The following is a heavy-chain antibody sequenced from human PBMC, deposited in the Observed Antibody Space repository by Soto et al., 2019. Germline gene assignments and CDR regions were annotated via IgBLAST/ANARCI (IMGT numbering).Heavy chain of an antibody. Sequence: VGSLRLSCAASGFTFSSYGMHWVRQAPGKGLEWVAVIWYDGSNKYYADSVKGRFTISRDNSKNTLYLQMNSLRAEDTAVYYCARQRLAAAGSLDYWGQGTLVTVSS. CDR3: ARQRLAAAGSLDY. D-gene: IGHD6-13*01. CDR2: IWYDGSNK. J-gene: IGHJ4*02. V-gene: IGHV3-33*01. CDR1: GFTFSSYG.